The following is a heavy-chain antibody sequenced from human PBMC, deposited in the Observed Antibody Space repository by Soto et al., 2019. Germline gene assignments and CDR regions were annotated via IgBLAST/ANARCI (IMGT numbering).Heavy chain of an antibody. CDR1: GDSISASS. D-gene: IGHD1-26*01. CDR3: ASSRGSPVPLDY. J-gene: IGHJ4*02. Sequence: PSETLSLTCTVSGDSISASSWSWVRQPPGKGLEWIGNIHYNGNTKYNPSLKSRVTMSVDTSKNQFSLKLSSVTAADTAVYYCASSRGSPVPLDYWGQGTLVTVS. CDR2: IHYNGNT. V-gene: IGHV4-59*12.